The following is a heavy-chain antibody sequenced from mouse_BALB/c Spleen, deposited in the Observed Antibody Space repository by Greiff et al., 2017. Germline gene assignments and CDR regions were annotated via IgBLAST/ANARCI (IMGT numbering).Heavy chain of an antibody. Sequence: EVQRVEPGGGLVKPGGSLKLSCAASGFTFSDYYMYWVRQTPEKRLEWVATISDGGSYTYYPDSVKGRFTISRDNAKNNLYLQMSSLRSEDTAMYFCARRERREYYYAMDYWGQGTSVTVSS. V-gene: IGHV5-4*02. CDR1: GFTFSDYY. CDR2: ISDGGSYT. J-gene: IGHJ4*01. CDR3: ARRERREYYYAMDY. D-gene: IGHD2-12*01.